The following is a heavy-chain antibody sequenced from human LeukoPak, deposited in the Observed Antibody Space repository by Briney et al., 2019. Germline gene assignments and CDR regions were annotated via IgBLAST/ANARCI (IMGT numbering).Heavy chain of an antibody. V-gene: IGHV1-18*01. CDR1: GYTFTSYG. CDR3: AEVTASYSGGNNFGWFDP. CDR2: ISAYNGNT. J-gene: IGHJ5*02. D-gene: IGHD4-23*01. Sequence: GASVKVSCKASGYTFTSYGISWVRQAPGQGLEWMGWISAYNGNTNYAQKLQGRVTMTTDTSTSTAYMELRSLRSDDTAVYYCAEVTASYSGGNNFGWFDPWGQGTLVTVSS.